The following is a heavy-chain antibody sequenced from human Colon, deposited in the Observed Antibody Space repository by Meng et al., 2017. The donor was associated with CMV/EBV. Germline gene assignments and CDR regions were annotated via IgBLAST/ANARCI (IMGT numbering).Heavy chain of an antibody. CDR1: GYTFTGYW. D-gene: IGHD1-26*01. V-gene: IGHV1-2*02. Sequence: VLGGEAGAEGKRPGASMKVSCKAYGYTFTGYWMYWVRQAPGQGLEWLGVINPITGGTNYAQKFQGRVTMTRDTSMNTAYMELSRLRSDDTAVYYCASLSGGDFDYWGQGTLVTVSS. CDR3: ASLSGGDFDY. CDR2: INPITGGT. J-gene: IGHJ4*02.